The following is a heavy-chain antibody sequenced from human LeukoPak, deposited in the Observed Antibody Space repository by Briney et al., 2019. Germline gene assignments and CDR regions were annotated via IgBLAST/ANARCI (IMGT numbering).Heavy chain of an antibody. CDR3: ARLSLLWFGELFLFDY. CDR2: IYHSGST. CDR1: GGSISSSNW. J-gene: IGHJ4*02. V-gene: IGHV4-4*02. Sequence: SETLSLTCAVSGGSISSSNWWSWVRQPPGKGLEWIGEIYHSGSTNYNPSLKSRVTISVDKSKNQFSLKLSSVTAADMAVYYCARLSLLWFGELFLFDYWGQGTLVTVSS. D-gene: IGHD3-10*01.